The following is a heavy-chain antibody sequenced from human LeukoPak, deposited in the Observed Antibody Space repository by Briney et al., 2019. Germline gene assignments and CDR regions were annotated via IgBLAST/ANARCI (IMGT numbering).Heavy chain of an antibody. V-gene: IGHV3-11*06. CDR3: AREASYCSGGSCYTDY. CDR1: GFTFSDYY. D-gene: IGHD2-15*01. Sequence: PGRSLRLSCAASGFTFSDYYMSWIRQAPGKGLEWVSYISSSSSYTNYADSVKGRFTISRDNAKNSLYPQMNSLRAEDTAVYYCAREASYCSGGSCYTDYWGQGTLVTVSS. J-gene: IGHJ4*02. CDR2: ISSSSSYT.